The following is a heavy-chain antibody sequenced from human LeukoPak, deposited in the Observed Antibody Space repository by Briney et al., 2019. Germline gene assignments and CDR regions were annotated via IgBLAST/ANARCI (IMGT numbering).Heavy chain of an antibody. Sequence: GALRLSCAASGFTFSSYSMNWVRPAPGKGLEWVSSISSSSSYIYYADSVKGRFTISRDNAKNSLYLQMNSLRAEDTAVYYCAYLNSIGHWGQGTLVTVSS. J-gene: IGHJ4*02. D-gene: IGHD3-22*01. CDR2: ISSSSSYI. V-gene: IGHV3-21*01. CDR3: AYLNSIGH. CDR1: GFTFSSYS.